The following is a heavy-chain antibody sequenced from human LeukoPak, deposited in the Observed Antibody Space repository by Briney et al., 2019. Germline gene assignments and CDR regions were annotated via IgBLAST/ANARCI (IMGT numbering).Heavy chain of an antibody. V-gene: IGHV3-74*03. J-gene: IGHJ4*02. CDR2: IDECGSNA. CDR3: IRDEALWRLDY. CDR1: GFTFSNHW. D-gene: IGHD2-21*01. Sequence: GGAVRLSCAASGFTFSNHWMHWVRQAQGKGLVWVSRIDECGSNAMYADSVKGRFSISRDNAKNTVNLQMNSLRAEDTGVYYCIRDEALWRLDYWGQGTPVTASS.